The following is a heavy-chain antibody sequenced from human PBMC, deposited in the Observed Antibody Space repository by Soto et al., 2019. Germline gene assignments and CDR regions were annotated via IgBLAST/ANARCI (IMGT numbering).Heavy chain of an antibody. Sequence: EVQLLDSGGGWVQPGGSLRLSCVASGFVFSDYAMSWVRQAPGKGLEWVSVISAGGCDTYYADCVKGRFTVSRVNSKNTLYLQMNTLRSEDAAIYYCASVSIWCGSYSCYTEGFESWGQGTLVTVSS. J-gene: IGHJ4*02. V-gene: IGHV3-23*01. CDR3: ASVSIWCGSYSCYTEGFES. D-gene: IGHD2-2*01. CDR2: ISAGGCDT. CDR1: GFVFSDYA.